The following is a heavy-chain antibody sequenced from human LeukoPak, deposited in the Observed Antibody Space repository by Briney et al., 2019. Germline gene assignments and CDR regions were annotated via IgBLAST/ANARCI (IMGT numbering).Heavy chain of an antibody. CDR1: GFTFDDYA. CDR3: AQDSSWDRIGAFDI. D-gene: IGHD6-13*01. CDR2: ISGSGGST. V-gene: IGHV3-23*01. Sequence: GRSLRLSCAASGFTFDDYAMHWVRQAPGKGLEWVSGISGSGGSTYYADSVKGRFTISRDNSKNTLYLQMNSLRAEDTAVYYCAQDSSWDRIGAFDIWGQGTMVTVSS. J-gene: IGHJ3*02.